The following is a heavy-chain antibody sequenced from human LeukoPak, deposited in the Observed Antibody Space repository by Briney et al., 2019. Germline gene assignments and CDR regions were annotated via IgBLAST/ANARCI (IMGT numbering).Heavy chain of an antibody. CDR2: INPNSGGT. CDR3: ARGSGYSSSWYGY. J-gene: IGHJ4*02. CDR1: GYTFTGYY. V-gene: IGHV1-2*02. D-gene: IGHD6-13*01. Sequence: AASVKVSCKASGYTFTGYYMHWVRQAPGQGLAWMGWINPNSGGTNYAQKFQGRVTMTRDTSISTAYMELSRLRSDDTAVYYCARGSGYSSSWYGYWGQGTLVTVSS.